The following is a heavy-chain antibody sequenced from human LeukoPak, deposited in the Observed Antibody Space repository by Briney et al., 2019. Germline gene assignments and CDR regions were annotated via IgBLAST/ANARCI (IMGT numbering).Heavy chain of an antibody. V-gene: IGHV4-38-2*02. J-gene: IGHJ6*03. Sequence: PSETLSLTCTVSGYSISSGCYWGWIRQPPGKGLEWIGSIYHSGSTYYDPSLKSRVTISVDTSKNQFSLKLSSVTAADTAVYYCARDHRYSYGGYYYMDVWGKGTTVTVSS. CDR1: GYSISSGCY. CDR3: ARDHRYSYGGYYYMDV. D-gene: IGHD5-18*01. CDR2: IYHSGST.